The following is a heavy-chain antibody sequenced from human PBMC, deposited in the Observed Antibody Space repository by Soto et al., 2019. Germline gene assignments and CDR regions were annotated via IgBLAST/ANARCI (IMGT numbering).Heavy chain of an antibody. CDR3: AKAWGTVSLNWFDP. J-gene: IGHJ5*02. D-gene: IGHD2-8*02. V-gene: IGHV4-59*01. Sequence: PSETLSLTCTVSGASISTYYWGWIRQPPGKGLEWIGTLSFTGSTNYNPSLKSRVNISLDTSKNQLSLKLRSVTAADTAVYYCAKAWGTVSLNWFDPWGQGTLVTVSS. CDR1: GASISTYY. CDR2: LSFTGST.